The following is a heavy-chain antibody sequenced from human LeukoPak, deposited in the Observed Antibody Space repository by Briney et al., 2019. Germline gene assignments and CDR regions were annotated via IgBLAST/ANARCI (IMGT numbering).Heavy chain of an antibody. V-gene: IGHV1-18*01. CDR1: GYTVTSYG. CDR3: ARAKGYYDSSGSEY. J-gene: IGHJ4*02. CDR2: ISAYNGNT. Sequence: ASVKVSSKASGYTVTSYGISWVRQAPGQGLEGRGGISAYNGNTNYAQKLQGRVTMTTDTSTSRAYMELRSLRSDDTAVYYCARAKGYYDSSGSEYWGQGTLVTVSS. D-gene: IGHD3-22*01.